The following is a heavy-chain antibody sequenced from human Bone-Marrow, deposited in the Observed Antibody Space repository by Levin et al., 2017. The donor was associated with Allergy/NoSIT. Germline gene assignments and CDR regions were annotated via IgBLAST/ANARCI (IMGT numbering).Heavy chain of an antibody. CDR1: GGSVSSSNW. J-gene: IGHJ2*01. V-gene: IGHV4-4*02. D-gene: IGHD2-2*03. CDR2: IYDNGST. Sequence: MPSETLSLTCAVSGGSVSSSNWWSWVRQPPGKGLEWIGEIYDNGSTDYNPSLKSRVTISVDKSKNQFSLKLSSVTAADTAVYYCARVEIGYSYWYFDLWGRGTLVTVSS. CDR3: ARVEIGYSYWYFDL.